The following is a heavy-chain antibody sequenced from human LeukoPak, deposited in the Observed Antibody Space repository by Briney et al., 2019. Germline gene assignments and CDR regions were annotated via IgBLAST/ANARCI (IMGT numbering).Heavy chain of an antibody. D-gene: IGHD4-23*01. J-gene: IGHJ6*02. CDR1: GFTFSSYG. V-gene: IGHV3-30*18. Sequence: GGSLRLSCAASGFTFSSYGMHWVRQAPGKGLEWVAVISYDGSNKYYADSVKGRFTISRDNSKNTLYLQMNSLRAEDTAVYYCAKEDTVVRLYYGMDVWGQGTTVTVSS. CDR2: ISYDGSNK. CDR3: AKEDTVVRLYYGMDV.